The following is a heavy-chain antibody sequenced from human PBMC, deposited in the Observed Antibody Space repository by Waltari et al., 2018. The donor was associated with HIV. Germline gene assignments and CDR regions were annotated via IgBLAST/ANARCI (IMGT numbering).Heavy chain of an antibody. CDR1: GGSFRVYY. CDR2: INHSASN. J-gene: IGHJ3*02. D-gene: IGHD3-9*01. Sequence: QVQLQQWGAGLLKPSETLSLTCAVYGGSFRVYYWSWIRQPPGKGLEWIGEINHSASNHYNPALKRRVTISVDTSKNQFSLKLSPVTAADTAVYYCARGFHYDILTGSAFDIWGQGTMVTVSS. CDR3: ARGFHYDILTGSAFDI. V-gene: IGHV4-34*01.